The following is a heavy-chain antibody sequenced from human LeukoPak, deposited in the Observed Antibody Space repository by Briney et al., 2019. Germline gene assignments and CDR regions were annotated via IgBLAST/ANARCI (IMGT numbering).Heavy chain of an antibody. V-gene: IGHV3-21*01. Sequence: GSLRLSCAASGFTFNSYSLNWVRQAPGEGLEWVSSISSSSSYIYYADSVKGRFTISRDNAKNSLYLQMNSLRAEDTAVYYCAGYSSSSMDYWGQGTLVTVSS. CDR3: AGYSSSSMDY. D-gene: IGHD6-6*01. CDR1: GFTFNSYS. J-gene: IGHJ4*02. CDR2: ISSSSSYI.